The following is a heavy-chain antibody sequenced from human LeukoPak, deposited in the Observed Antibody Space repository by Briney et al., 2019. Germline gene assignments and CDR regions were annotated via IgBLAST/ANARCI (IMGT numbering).Heavy chain of an antibody. CDR2: IYWNDDN. CDR1: GFSLSTNGVG. V-gene: IGHV2-5*01. Sequence: SGPTLVKPPQTLTLTCTFSGFSLSTNGVGVGWIRQPPGKALEWLALIYWNDDNRYSPSLKSRLTITKDTSKNQVVLTMTNMDPVDTATYYCAHRLETAAYGDNLFDPWGQGTLVTVSS. CDR3: AHRLETAAYGDNLFDP. D-gene: IGHD4-17*01. J-gene: IGHJ5*02.